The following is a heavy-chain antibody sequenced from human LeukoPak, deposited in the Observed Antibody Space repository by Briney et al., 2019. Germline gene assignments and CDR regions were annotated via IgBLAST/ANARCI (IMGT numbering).Heavy chain of an antibody. D-gene: IGHD2-15*01. Sequence: PGGSLRLSCSVSGFNFKTSAVHWVRQTPGKGLEWVAVTSYDGTNKYYADSVKGRFTISRDNSKSTLYLQMNSLRVEDTAVYYCAREPCSGGSCYPDYWGQGTVVTVS. V-gene: IGHV3-30*04. CDR1: GFNFKTSA. CDR3: AREPCSGGSCYPDY. J-gene: IGHJ4*02. CDR2: TSYDGTNK.